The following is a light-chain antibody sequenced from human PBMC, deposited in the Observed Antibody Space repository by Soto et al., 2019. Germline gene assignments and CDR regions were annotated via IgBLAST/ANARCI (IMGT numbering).Light chain of an antibody. Sequence: EVVLTQSPGTLSLPPGERASLPCRASQSVGGDFLAWYQQKAGQAPRLLIYGASSRASGIPDRFSGGGSGTDFTLTISRLEPEDFAVYFCQQYGGSPTFGQGTKVDIK. CDR2: GAS. CDR3: QQYGGSPT. CDR1: QSVGGDF. V-gene: IGKV3-20*01. J-gene: IGKJ1*01.